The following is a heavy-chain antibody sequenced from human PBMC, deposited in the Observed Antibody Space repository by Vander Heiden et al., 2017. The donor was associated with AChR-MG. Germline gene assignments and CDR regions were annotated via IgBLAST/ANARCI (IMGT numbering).Heavy chain of an antibody. D-gene: IGHD3-3*01. CDR1: GFTFSSYA. CDR3: AKDLLHMAIFGVVSNGMDV. CDR2: ISGSGGST. J-gene: IGHJ6*02. V-gene: IGHV3-23*01. Sequence: EVQLLESGGGLVQPGGSLRLSCAASGFTFSSYAMSWVRQAPGKGLEWVSAISGSGGSTYYADSVKGRFTISRDNSKNTLYLQMNSLRAEDTAVYYCAKDLLHMAIFGVVSNGMDVWGQGTTVTVSS.